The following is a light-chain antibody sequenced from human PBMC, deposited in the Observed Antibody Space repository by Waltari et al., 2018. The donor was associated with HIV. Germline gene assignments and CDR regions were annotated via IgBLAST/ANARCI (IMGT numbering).Light chain of an antibody. CDR1: QSVATN. J-gene: IGKJ5*01. V-gene: IGKV3-15*01. Sequence: EIIMTKSPTTLSVAPGERATFSCRASQSVATNLAWYQQKPGQAPRLLIHSASTRATGVPPRFSGSGSGTEFTLTISSLQSEDFAIYYCQQYNLWPPITFGQGTRLE. CDR2: SAS. CDR3: QQYNLWPPIT.